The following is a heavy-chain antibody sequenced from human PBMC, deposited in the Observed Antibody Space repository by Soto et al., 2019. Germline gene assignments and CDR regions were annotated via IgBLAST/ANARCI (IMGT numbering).Heavy chain of an antibody. CDR3: AQGRDVPEGDVEYFED. V-gene: IGHV3-23*05. D-gene: IGHD3-10*02. CDR1: GFTFSNYA. Sequence: EVQLLESGGDSVQPGGSLRLSCAASGFTFSNYAMSWVRQAPGKGLEWVSTINKSGGRTYYADSVKGRFTISRDNSKNTLFLKRNSLRVEDTAIYYCAQGRDVPEGDVEYFEDWGQGTLVTISS. J-gene: IGHJ1*01. CDR2: INKSGGRT.